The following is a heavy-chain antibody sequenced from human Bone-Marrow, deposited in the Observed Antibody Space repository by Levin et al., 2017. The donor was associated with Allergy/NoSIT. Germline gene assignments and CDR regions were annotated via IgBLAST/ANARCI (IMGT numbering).Heavy chain of an antibody. J-gene: IGHJ3*02. Sequence: QAGGSLRLSCAASGFTFSSYWMHWVRQAPGKGLVWVSRINSDGSSTSYADSVKGRFTISRDNAKNTLYLQMNSLRAEDTAVYYCARDSTSCYAGNSGAFDIWGQGTMVTVSS. D-gene: IGHD2-2*01. V-gene: IGHV3-74*01. CDR3: ARDSTSCYAGNSGAFDI. CDR1: GFTFSSYW. CDR2: INSDGSST.